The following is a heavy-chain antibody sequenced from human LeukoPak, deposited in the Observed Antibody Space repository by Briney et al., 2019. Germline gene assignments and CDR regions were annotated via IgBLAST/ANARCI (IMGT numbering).Heavy chain of an antibody. Sequence: SETLSLTCTVSGGSISSYYWSWVRRPPGKGLEWIGEIYHSGTANYNPSLKSRVTISVDKSKNQFSLKLSSVTAADTAVYYCARGGSYFPSGCFDPWGQGTLVTVSS. J-gene: IGHJ5*02. CDR2: IYHSGTA. V-gene: IGHV4-34*01. D-gene: IGHD5-18*01. CDR3: ARGGSYFPSGCFDP. CDR1: GGSISSYY.